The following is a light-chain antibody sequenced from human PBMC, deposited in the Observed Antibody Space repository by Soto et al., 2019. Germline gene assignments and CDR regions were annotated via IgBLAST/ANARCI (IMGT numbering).Light chain of an antibody. J-gene: IGKJ1*01. V-gene: IGKV1-5*03. CDR1: QTIGSW. Sequence: DIQMTQSPSTLSGSVGDRVTITCRASQTIGSWLAWYQQKPGKAPKLLIYKASTLKSGVPSRFSDSGSGTEFTLTISSLQRDDFATYYCQHYNSYSEAVGQGTKVELK. CDR2: KAS. CDR3: QHYNSYSEA.